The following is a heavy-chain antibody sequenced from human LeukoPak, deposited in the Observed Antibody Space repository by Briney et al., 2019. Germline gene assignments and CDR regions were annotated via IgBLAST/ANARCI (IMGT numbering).Heavy chain of an antibody. Sequence: SLSLTCTVSGGSISSYYWSWIRQPPGKGLEWIGNTYYTGSTIYNPSLKSRVTISVDTSKNQFSLKLSSVTAADTAVYFCARSWLQFSDYWGQGTLVTVSS. J-gene: IGHJ4*02. D-gene: IGHD5-24*01. CDR2: TYYTGST. CDR3: ARSWLQFSDY. V-gene: IGHV4-59*08. CDR1: GGSISSYY.